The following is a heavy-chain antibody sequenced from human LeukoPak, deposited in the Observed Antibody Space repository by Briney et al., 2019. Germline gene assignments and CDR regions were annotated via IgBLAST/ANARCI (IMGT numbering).Heavy chain of an antibody. Sequence: SETLSLTCTVSGGSISSGCYCWSWLRQPPGKGLDGSGYTYYSGSTNYNPSRQSRITISVATSQNQFTLTPSSVTAPAAASVYCARNYGGGDCYTAYWGEGPLVTVSS. D-gene: IGHD2-21*01. CDR1: GGSISSGCYC. CDR2: TYYSGST. V-gene: IGHV4-61*01. CDR3: ARNYGGGDCYTAY. J-gene: IGHJ4*02.